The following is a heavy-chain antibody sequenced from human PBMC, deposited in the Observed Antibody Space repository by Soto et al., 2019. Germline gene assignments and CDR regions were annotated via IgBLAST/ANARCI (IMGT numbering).Heavy chain of an antibody. Sequence: QVQLVQSGAAVKKPGSSVKVSCKASGGTFSSYAISWVRQAPGQGIEWMGGIIPIFGTANYAQKFQGRVTITADESTSTAYMELSSLRSDDTAVYYCARGNTVEAGIDYFDYWGQGTLVTVSS. CDR1: GGTFSSYA. CDR2: IIPIFGTA. CDR3: ARGNTVEAGIDYFDY. J-gene: IGHJ4*02. D-gene: IGHD6-19*01. V-gene: IGHV1-69*01.